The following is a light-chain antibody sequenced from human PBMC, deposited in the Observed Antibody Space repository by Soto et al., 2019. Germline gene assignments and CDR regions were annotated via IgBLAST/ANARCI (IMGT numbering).Light chain of an antibody. CDR2: DDR. CDR1: NIGSRS. CDR3: QVWDSTSDHYV. Sequence: SYELTQPPSVSVALGQTASSSCGGNNIGSRSVHWYQQKPGQAPVLVVYDDRDRPSGIPERFAGSNSGNTATLTISRVEAGDEADYYCQVWDSTSDHYVFGTGTKVTV. J-gene: IGLJ1*01. V-gene: IGLV3-21*02.